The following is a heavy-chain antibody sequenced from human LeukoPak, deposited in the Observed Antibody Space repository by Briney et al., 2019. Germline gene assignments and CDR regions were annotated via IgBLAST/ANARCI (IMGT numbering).Heavy chain of an antibody. J-gene: IGHJ4*02. CDR2: IYYSGST. CDR1: GGSISSGGYY. V-gene: IGHV4-31*03. CDR3: ARILRGPKGSIFRPMGDY. D-gene: IGHD3-10*01. Sequence: PSETLSLTCTVSGGSISSGGYYWSWIRQHPGKGLEWIGYIYYSGSTYYNPSLKSRVTISVDTSKNQFSLKLSSVTAADTAVYYCARILRGPKGSIFRPMGDYWGQGTLVTVSS.